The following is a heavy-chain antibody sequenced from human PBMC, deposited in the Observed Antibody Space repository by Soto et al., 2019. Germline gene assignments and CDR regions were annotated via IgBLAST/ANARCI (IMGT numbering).Heavy chain of an antibody. J-gene: IGHJ4*02. CDR1: GFTFSSYA. CDR3: AKGDLEVVVPAAIAY. Sequence: GGSLRLSCAASGFTFSSYAMSWVRQAPGKGLEWASAISGSGGSTYYADSVKGRFTISRDNSKNTLYLQMNSLRAEDTAVYYCAKGDLEVVVPAAIAYWGQGTLVTVSS. D-gene: IGHD2-2*02. V-gene: IGHV3-23*01. CDR2: ISGSGGST.